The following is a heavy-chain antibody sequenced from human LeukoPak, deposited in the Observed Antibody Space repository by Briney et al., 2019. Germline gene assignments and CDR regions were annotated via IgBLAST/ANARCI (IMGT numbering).Heavy chain of an antibody. J-gene: IGHJ4*02. Sequence: GGSLRLSXAASGFTFSSYAMSWVRQAPGKGLEWVSAISGSGGTTYYADSVKGRFTISRDNSKNTLYLQMNSLRAEDTAVYYCAKHDFWSALDPIDYWGQATLVTVSS. CDR1: GFTFSSYA. CDR2: ISGSGGTT. D-gene: IGHD3-3*01. V-gene: IGHV3-23*01. CDR3: AKHDFWSALDPIDY.